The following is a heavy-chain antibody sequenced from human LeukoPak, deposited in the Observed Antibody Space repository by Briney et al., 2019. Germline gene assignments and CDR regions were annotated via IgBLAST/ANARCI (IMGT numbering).Heavy chain of an antibody. J-gene: IGHJ3*02. CDR2: ISSGGSYI. CDR3: ARDDGFDAFDI. V-gene: IGHV3-21*01. Sequence: PGGSLRLSCAASGFTFSSHSMNWVRQAPGKGLEWVSYISSGGSYISYADSVKGRFTISRDNAQNSLYLQMNSLRAEDTAVYYCARDDGFDAFDIWGQGTMVTVSS. D-gene: IGHD5-24*01. CDR1: GFTFSSHS.